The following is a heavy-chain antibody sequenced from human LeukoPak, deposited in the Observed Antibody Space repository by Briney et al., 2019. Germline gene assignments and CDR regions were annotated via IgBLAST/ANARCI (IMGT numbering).Heavy chain of an antibody. V-gene: IGHV3-49*04. CDR1: GFTFGDYA. J-gene: IGHJ4*02. Sequence: GRSLRLSCTASGFTFGDYAMSWVRQAPGKGLEWVGFIRSKAYGGTTEYAASVKGRFTISRDDSKSIAYLQMNSLKTEDTAVYYCTRVVAAAGYYFDYWGQGTLVTVSS. CDR3: TRVVAAAGYYFDY. D-gene: IGHD6-13*01. CDR2: IRSKAYGGTT.